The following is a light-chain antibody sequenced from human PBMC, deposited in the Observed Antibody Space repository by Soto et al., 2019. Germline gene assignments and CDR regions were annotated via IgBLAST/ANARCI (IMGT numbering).Light chain of an antibody. CDR1: QSVSSN. CDR2: GAS. V-gene: IGKV3-15*01. Sequence: EIGMTQSPATLSVSPEERATLSCRASQSVSSNLAWYQQKPGQAPRLLIYGASTRATGIPARFSGSGSGTEFTLTISSLQSEDFAVYYCQQYNNWLRTFGQGTKVDIK. CDR3: QQYNNWLRT. J-gene: IGKJ1*01.